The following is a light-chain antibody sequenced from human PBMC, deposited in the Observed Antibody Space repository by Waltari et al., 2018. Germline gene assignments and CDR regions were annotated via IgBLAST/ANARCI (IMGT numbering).Light chain of an antibody. Sequence: EIVMTQSPATLPVSPGERGTISCWASQSIMTNVAWYQQKPGQAPRLLIYDASTRATDTPARFSGSGSGTDFTLTISSLQSEDFAVYYCQQYHHWSTFGGGTKVEI. V-gene: IGKV3-15*01. CDR3: QQYHHWST. CDR1: QSIMTN. CDR2: DAS. J-gene: IGKJ4*01.